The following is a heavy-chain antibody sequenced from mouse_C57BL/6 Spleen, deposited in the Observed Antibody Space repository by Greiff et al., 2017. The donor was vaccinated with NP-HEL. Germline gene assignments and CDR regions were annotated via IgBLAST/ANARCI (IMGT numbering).Heavy chain of an antibody. CDR2: IYPGDGDT. D-gene: IGHD1-1*01. CDR3: AREAAYGSENYFDY. J-gene: IGHJ2*01. CDR1: GYAFSSSW. Sequence: QVQLQQSGPELVKPGASVKISCKASGYAFSSSWMNWVKQRPGKGLEWIGRIYPGDGDTNYNGKFKGKATLTADKSSSTAYMQLSSLTSEDSAVYFCAREAAYGSENYFDYWGQGTTLTVSS. V-gene: IGHV1-82*01.